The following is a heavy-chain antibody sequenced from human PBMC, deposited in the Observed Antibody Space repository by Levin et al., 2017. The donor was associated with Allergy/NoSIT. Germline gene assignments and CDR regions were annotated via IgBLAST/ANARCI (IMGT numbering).Heavy chain of an antibody. CDR3: TTTAFDWLFH. J-gene: IGHJ4*02. D-gene: IGHD3-9*01. Sequence: GESLKISCAASGFTFSNAWMSWVRQAPGKGLEWVGRIKSKTDGGTTDYAAPVKGRFTISRDDSKNTLYLQMNSLKTEDTAVYYCTTTAFDWLFHWGQGTLVTVSS. CDR1: GFTFSNAW. CDR2: IKSKTDGGTT. V-gene: IGHV3-15*01.